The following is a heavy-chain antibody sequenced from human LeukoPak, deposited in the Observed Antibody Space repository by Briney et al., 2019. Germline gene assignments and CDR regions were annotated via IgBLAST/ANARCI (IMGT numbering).Heavy chain of an antibody. D-gene: IGHD3-22*01. J-gene: IGHJ4*02. V-gene: IGHV3-48*03. CDR3: ARDAIGITTYDSYFDN. CDR2: ISSSGKTK. Sequence: QPGGSLRLSCAASGFTFRSYEMNWIRQAPGKGLEWVAYISSSGKTKHHADSVKGRFTISRDNAENSLFPQMNSLRAEDMAVYYCARDAIGITTYDSYFDNWGQGTLVTVSS. CDR1: GFTFRSYE.